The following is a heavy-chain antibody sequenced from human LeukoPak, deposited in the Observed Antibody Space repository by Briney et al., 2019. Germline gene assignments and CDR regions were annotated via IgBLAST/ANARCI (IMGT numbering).Heavy chain of an antibody. CDR1: GGSISSYY. V-gene: IGHV4-59*08. CDR3: ARKGRGPYGSVNGYFDY. Sequence: PSETLSLTCTVSGGSISSYYWSWIRQPPGKGPEWIGYIYYSGSTNYNPSLKSRVTISVDTSKNQFSLKLNFVTAADTAVYYCARKGRGPYGSVNGYFDYWGQGTLVTVSS. J-gene: IGHJ4*02. D-gene: IGHD3-10*01. CDR2: IYYSGST.